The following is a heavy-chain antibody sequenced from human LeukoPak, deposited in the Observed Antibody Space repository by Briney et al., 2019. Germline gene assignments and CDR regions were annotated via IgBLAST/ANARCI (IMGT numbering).Heavy chain of an antibody. J-gene: IGHJ4*02. CDR2: ISYDGTNK. CDR3: ARSPKTPYGSGTHLDY. V-gene: IGHV3-30-3*01. CDR1: GFTFSSYP. D-gene: IGHD3-10*01. Sequence: PGRSLRLSCTASGFTFSSYPMHWVRQAPGKGLDWVAVISYDGTNKYYADSVKGRFTISRDNAKNSLYLQMNSLRAEDTALYYCARSPKTPYGSGTHLDYWGQGTLVTVSS.